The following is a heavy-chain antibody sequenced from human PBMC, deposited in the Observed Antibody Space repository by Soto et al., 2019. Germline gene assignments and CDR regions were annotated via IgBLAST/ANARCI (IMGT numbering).Heavy chain of an antibody. D-gene: IGHD3-22*01. Sequence: PSETLSLTCTVSGGSLINYYWSWIRLPAGKGLEWIGRIYTRGSANDDPSLMSRLTMSVDTSKNQCSLKLRSVTTADTAVYYCARDPGYYYDSSGYLFDYWGQGTMVTVSS. CDR3: ARDPGYYYDSSGYLFDY. CDR2: IYTRGSA. CDR1: GGSLINYY. V-gene: IGHV4-4*07. J-gene: IGHJ4*02.